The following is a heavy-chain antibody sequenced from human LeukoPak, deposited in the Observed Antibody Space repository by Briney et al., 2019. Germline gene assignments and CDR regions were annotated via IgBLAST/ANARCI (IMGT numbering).Heavy chain of an antibody. D-gene: IGHD3-22*01. V-gene: IGHV4-59*01. Sequence: SETLSLTCTVSGVSISDYYWSWIRQPPGKGLEWSGYISYTGITKNNPPLESRVAISVDSSKNQISLKMSSVTAEDTAVYYCARGGYYFERSGSLDYWGQGSLVTVSS. CDR1: GVSISDYY. J-gene: IGHJ4*02. CDR3: ARGGYYFERSGSLDY. CDR2: ISYTGIT.